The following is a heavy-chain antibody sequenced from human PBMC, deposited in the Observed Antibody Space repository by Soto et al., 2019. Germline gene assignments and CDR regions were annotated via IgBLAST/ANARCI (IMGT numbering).Heavy chain of an antibody. Sequence: EVQLVESGGGLVQPGGSLRLSCAASGFTFSSYSMNWVRQAPGKGLEWVSYISSSSSTIYYADSVKGRFTISRDNAKNSLYLKMNPLRDEETAVYYCARENYGDDLNWFDPWGQGTLVTVSS. CDR3: ARENYGDDLNWFDP. D-gene: IGHD4-17*01. V-gene: IGHV3-48*02. CDR2: ISSSSSTI. J-gene: IGHJ5*02. CDR1: GFTFSSYS.